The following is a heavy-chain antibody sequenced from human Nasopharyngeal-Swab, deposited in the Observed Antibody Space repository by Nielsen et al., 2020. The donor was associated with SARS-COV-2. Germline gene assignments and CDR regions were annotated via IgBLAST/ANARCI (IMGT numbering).Heavy chain of an antibody. D-gene: IGHD6-19*01. J-gene: IGHJ4*02. V-gene: IGHV3-74*01. Sequence: GESLKISCAASGFTFSSYDMHWVRQAPGKGLVWVSRINSDGSSTSYADSVKGRFTISRNNAKNTLYLQMNSLRAEDTAVYYCASSVAGTTSFDYWGQGTLVTVSS. CDR1: GFTFSSYD. CDR3: ASSVAGTTSFDY. CDR2: INSDGSST.